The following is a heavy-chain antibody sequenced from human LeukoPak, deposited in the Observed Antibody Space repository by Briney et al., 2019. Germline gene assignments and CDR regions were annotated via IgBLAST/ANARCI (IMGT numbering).Heavy chain of an antibody. CDR1: GGSISSSSYY. J-gene: IGHJ3*02. CDR2: IYYSGST. D-gene: IGHD3-10*01. V-gene: IGHV4-39*07. Sequence: PSETLCLTCTVSGGSISSSSYYWGWIRQPPGKGLEWIGSIYYSGSTYYNPSLKSRVTISVDTSKNQFSLKLSSVTAADTAVYYCARRGGSGRDDAFHIWGQGTIVIVSS. CDR3: ARRGGSGRDDAFHI.